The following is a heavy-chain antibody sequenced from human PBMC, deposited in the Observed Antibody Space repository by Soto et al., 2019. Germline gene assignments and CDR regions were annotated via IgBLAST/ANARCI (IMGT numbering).Heavy chain of an antibody. CDR1: GFTFSSYA. D-gene: IGHD1-26*01. CDR2: ISYDGSNK. CDR3: ARVSWEPTNGGY. J-gene: IGHJ4*02. V-gene: IGHV3-30-3*01. Sequence: HPGGSLRLSCAASGFTFSSYAMHWVRQAPGKGLEWVAVISYDGSNKYYADSVKGRFTISRDNSKNTLYLQMNSLRAEDTAVYYCARVSWEPTNGGYWGQGTLVTVSS.